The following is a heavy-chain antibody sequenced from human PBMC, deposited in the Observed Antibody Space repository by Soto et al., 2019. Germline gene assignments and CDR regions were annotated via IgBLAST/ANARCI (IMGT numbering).Heavy chain of an antibody. J-gene: IGHJ3*02. D-gene: IGHD3-22*01. CDR3: ARGLGDSSGYYVQNHAFDS. V-gene: IGHV6-1*01. Sequence: PSQTLSLTCAISGDSVSSNSAAWNWIRQSPSRGLEWLGRTYYRSKWYNDYAVSVKSRITINPDTSKNQFSLQLNSVTPEDTAVYYCARGLGDSSGYYVQNHAFDSWGQGTMVTVSS. CDR1: GDSVSSNSAA. CDR2: TYYRSKWYN.